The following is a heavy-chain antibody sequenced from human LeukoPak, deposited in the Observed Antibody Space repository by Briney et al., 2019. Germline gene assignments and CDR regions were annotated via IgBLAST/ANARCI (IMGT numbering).Heavy chain of an antibody. D-gene: IGHD3-10*01. CDR1: GYTFTGYY. V-gene: IGHV1-2*02. CDR3: ARSGFYYGLDV. CDR2: IYSNSGGT. Sequence: ASVKVSCKASGYTFTGYYIHWVRQAPGQGLEWMGWIYSNSGGTNYAQSFQGRVTMTRDTSISTVYLEVSSLRSDDTAVYYCARSGFYYGLDVWGQGTTVTVSS. J-gene: IGHJ6*02.